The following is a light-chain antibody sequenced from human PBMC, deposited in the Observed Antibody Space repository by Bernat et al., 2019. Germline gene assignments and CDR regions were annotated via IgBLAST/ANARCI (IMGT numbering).Light chain of an antibody. CDR3: NSYSSTPTPYV. CDR1: SSDVGYYNY. Sequence: QSALTQPASVSGSPGQSITISCTGTSSDVGYYNYVSWYQQHPGKVPKVMIYDVSNRPSGVSNRFSGSKSGNTASLTISGLQAEDEADYYCNSYSSTPTPYVFGTGTRVTVL. CDR2: DVS. J-gene: IGLJ1*01. V-gene: IGLV2-14*03.